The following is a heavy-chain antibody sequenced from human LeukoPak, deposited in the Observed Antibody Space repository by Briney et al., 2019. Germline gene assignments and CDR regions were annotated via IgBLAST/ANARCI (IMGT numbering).Heavy chain of an antibody. CDR2: IYTSGST. D-gene: IGHD3-3*01. V-gene: IGHV4-4*07. CDR1: GGSISSYY. Sequence: SETLSLTCTVSGGSISSYYWSWIRQPAGKGLEWIGRIYTSGSTNYNPSLKSRVTISIDKSKNHFSLNLSSVTAADTAVYYCARHNTIFGVLVLLDYWGQGTLVTVSS. CDR3: ARHNTIFGVLVLLDY. J-gene: IGHJ4*02.